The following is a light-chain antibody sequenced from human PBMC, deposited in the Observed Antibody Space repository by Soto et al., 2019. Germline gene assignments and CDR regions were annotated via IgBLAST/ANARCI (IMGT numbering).Light chain of an antibody. CDR3: QHYGISPT. V-gene: IGKV3-11*01. CDR1: ETVSSY. Sequence: DIVLTQSPVTLSLSPGDRATLSCRASETVSSYLLWYQQKPGQDPRLLIYDASERATGIPARFSGSGSGTEFTLTISSLQSEDFAVYFCQHYGISPTFGQGTRLEI. CDR2: DAS. J-gene: IGKJ5*01.